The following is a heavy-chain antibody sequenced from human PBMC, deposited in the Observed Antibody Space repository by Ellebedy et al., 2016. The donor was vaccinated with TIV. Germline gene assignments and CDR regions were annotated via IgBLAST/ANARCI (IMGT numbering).Heavy chain of an antibody. CDR1: GFTFSSYA. J-gene: IGHJ6*02. CDR3: VKGGSGSYHHYYGMDV. V-gene: IGHV3-64D*06. CDR2: ISSKGGST. D-gene: IGHD3-10*01. Sequence: GESLKISCSASGFTFSSYAMDWVRQAPGKGLEYVSAISSKGGSTYYADFVKGRLTISRANSKNTLYLQISSLRAEDTAVYYCVKGGSGSYHHYYGMDVWGQGTTVTVSS.